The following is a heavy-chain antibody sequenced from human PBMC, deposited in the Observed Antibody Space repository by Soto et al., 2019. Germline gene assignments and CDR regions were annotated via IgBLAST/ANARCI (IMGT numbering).Heavy chain of an antibody. J-gene: IGHJ3*01. CDR3: ARAQYTGSYFDACDV. Sequence: PGGSLRLSCAASGFSFSSYGMDWVHQAPGKGLDWVAVIWYDGSNKYYAESVKGRFTISRDNSKNTLYVQMNSLTVEDTAVYYCARAQYTGSYFDACDVWGQGTMVTVSS. CDR1: GFSFSSYG. D-gene: IGHD1-26*01. CDR2: IWYDGSNK. V-gene: IGHV3-33*03.